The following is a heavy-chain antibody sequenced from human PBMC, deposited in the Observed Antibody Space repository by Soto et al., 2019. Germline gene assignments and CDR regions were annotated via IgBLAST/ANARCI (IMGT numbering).Heavy chain of an antibody. CDR2: ISGSGGST. CDR3: ANCGYSYERTINWFDP. J-gene: IGHJ5*02. V-gene: IGHV3-23*01. D-gene: IGHD5-18*01. Sequence: PGGSLRLSCASSGSTFSSYAMSLVRQAPGKGLEWVSAISGSGGSTYYADSVKGRFTISRDNSKNTLYLQMNSLRAEDTAVYYCANCGYSYERTINWFDPWGQGTLVTVSS. CDR1: GSTFSSYA.